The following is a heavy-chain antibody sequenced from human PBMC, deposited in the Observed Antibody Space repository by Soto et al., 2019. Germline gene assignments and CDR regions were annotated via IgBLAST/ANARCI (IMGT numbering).Heavy chain of an antibody. CDR1: GFTFSSYG. CDR3: AKPCYGSYGYEFYYGMDV. J-gene: IGHJ6*02. CDR2: ISYDGSNK. D-gene: IGHD5-18*01. Sequence: PGGSLRLSCAASGFTFSSYGMHWVRQAPGKGLEWVAVISYDGSNKYYADSVKGRFTISRDNSKNTLYLQMNSLRAEDTAVYYCAKPCYGSYGYEFYYGMDVWGQGTTVKVS. V-gene: IGHV3-30*18.